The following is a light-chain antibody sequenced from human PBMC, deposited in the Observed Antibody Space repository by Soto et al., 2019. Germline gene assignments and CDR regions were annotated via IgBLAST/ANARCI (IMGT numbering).Light chain of an antibody. CDR2: DAS. Sequence: EIVLTQSPGTLSLSPGERATLSCRASQSVSSTYLAWYQQKPGQAPRLLIYDASSRATGIPDRFSGRGSGTDFTLIIIRLEPEDFAVYYCHQYGRSPHTFGQGTKLQIK. J-gene: IGKJ2*01. V-gene: IGKV3-20*01. CDR1: QSVSSTY. CDR3: HQYGRSPHT.